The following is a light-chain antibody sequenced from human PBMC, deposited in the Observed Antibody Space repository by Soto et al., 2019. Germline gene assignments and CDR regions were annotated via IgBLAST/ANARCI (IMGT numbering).Light chain of an antibody. V-gene: IGKV3-20*01. Sequence: EIVLTQSPGTLSLSPGERATLSCGASQSVSSNYLAWYQQKPGQAPRLVIYGASTRATGIPYRFSGSGSGTDFTLTISRPEAEDFGVYYCQQYGSSPRTFGQGTKVDIK. J-gene: IGKJ1*01. CDR1: QSVSSNY. CDR2: GAS. CDR3: QQYGSSPRT.